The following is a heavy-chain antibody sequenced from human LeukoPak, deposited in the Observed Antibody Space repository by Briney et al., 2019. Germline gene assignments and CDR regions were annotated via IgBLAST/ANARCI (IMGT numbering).Heavy chain of an antibody. CDR3: AKGWSGSDAFDI. D-gene: IGHD3-3*01. CDR2: ISGSGGST. J-gene: IGHJ3*02. CDR1: GFTFSSYA. Sequence: GGSLRLSCAASGFTFSSYAMSWVRQAPGKGLEWVSAISGSGGSTYYADSVKGRFTISRDNSKNTLYLQMNSLRAEDTAAYYCAKGWSGSDAFDIWGQGTMVTVSS. V-gene: IGHV3-23*01.